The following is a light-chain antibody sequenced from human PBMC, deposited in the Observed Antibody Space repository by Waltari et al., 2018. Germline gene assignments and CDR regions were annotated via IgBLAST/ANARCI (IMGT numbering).Light chain of an antibody. CDR3: QQYNSYST. V-gene: IGKV1-5*03. J-gene: IGKJ2*01. Sequence: DIQMTQSPYTLSASVGDRVTITCRASQTISSWLDWYQQKPGKAPKLLIYKASSLESGVPSRFSGSGSGTEFTLTISSLQPDDFATYYCQQYNSYSTFGQGTKLEIK. CDR2: KAS. CDR1: QTISSW.